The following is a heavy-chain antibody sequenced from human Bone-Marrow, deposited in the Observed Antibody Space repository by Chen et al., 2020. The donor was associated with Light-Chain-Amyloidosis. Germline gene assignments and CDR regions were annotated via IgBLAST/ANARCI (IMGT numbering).Heavy chain of an antibody. Sequence: VQLVQSGAEVKKPGSSVKVSCEASGATFSHYAFSWVRQAPGQGLEWIGGIIPIFGRTNDAQKFQGRVTITADEATSIAYMELSSLRSDDTAIYFCARETLASWRPYYFDFWGQGTLVTVAS. J-gene: IGHJ4*02. CDR1: GATFSHYA. CDR2: IIPIFGRT. CDR3: ARETLASWRPYYFDF. V-gene: IGHV1-69*01. D-gene: IGHD2-15*01.